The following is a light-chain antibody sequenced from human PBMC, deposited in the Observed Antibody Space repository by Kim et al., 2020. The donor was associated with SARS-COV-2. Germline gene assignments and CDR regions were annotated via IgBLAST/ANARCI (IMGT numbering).Light chain of an antibody. CDR1: SLRSYY. V-gene: IGLV3-19*01. CDR3: NSRDSNDYVV. J-gene: IGLJ2*01. CDR2: GKN. Sequence: SSELTQDPAVSVALGQTVRITCQGDSLRSYYATWYQQKPGQAPIPVIYGKNNRPSGIPDRFSGSSLGNTASLTITGTQAGDEADYYCNSRDSNDYVVFGG.